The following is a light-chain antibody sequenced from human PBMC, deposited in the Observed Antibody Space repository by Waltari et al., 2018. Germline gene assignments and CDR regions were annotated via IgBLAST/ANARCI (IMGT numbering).Light chain of an antibody. V-gene: IGLV3-21*02. Sequence: YLLTQPPSLSVAPGQTARIPCEGNIIATTTVNWYQQMPGQAPVLVVHGDSDRPSGIPERLSGSSSGNTATLTISRVEAGDEADYYCQVWDSSNDYWMFGGGTKLTVL. CDR2: GDS. CDR1: IIATTT. CDR3: QVWDSSNDYWM. J-gene: IGLJ3*02.